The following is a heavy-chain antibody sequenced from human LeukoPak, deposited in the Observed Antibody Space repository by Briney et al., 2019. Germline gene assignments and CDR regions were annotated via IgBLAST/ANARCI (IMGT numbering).Heavy chain of an antibody. J-gene: IGHJ6*03. CDR2: IYYSGST. D-gene: IGHD6-6*01. CDR3: ARAEGGSAARLIYYYYYMDV. CDR1: GGSISSSSYY. Sequence: SETLSLTCTVSGGSISSSSYYWGWIRQPPGKGLEWIGSIYYSGSTYYNPSLKSRVTISVDTSKNQFSLKLSSVTAADTAVYYCARAEGGSAARLIYYYYYMDVWGKGTTVTVSS. V-gene: IGHV4-39*07.